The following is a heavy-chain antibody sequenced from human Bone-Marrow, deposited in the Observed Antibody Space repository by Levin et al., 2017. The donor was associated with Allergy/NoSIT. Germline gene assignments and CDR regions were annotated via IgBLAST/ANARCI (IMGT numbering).Heavy chain of an antibody. J-gene: IGHJ6*03. Sequence: SETLSLTCTVSGGSVSSTSHHWGWIRQPPGKGLEWIGSVYKSGSTYYNPSLKSRVNLSVDTSKNQFSLKMRSVTAADTAFYYCARHRYSVSPLPRYFFDYYMDVWGKGTTVTVSS. D-gene: IGHD1-26*01. V-gene: IGHV4-39*01. CDR1: GGSVSSTSHH. CDR2: VYKSGST. CDR3: ARHRYSVSPLPRYFFDYYMDV.